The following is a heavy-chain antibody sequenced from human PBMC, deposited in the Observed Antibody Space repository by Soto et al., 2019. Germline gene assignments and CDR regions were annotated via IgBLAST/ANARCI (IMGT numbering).Heavy chain of an antibody. J-gene: IGHJ6*02. D-gene: IGHD2-15*01. CDR3: AREVGGSSHFLGMDV. Sequence: GASEKVSCKASGGTFSSYAISWVRQAPGQGLEWMGGIIPIFGTANYAQKFQGRVTITADESTSTAYMELSSLRSEDTAVYYCAREVGGSSHFLGMDVWGQGTTVTVSS. CDR2: IIPIFGTA. V-gene: IGHV1-69*13. CDR1: GGTFSSYA.